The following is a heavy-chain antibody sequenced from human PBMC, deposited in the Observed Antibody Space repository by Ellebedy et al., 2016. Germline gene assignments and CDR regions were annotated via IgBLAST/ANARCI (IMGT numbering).Heavy chain of an antibody. Sequence: GESLKISXKGSGYSFTSYWIGWVRQMPGKGLEWMGIIYPGDSDTRYSPSFQGQVTISADKSISTAYLQWSSLKASDTAMYYCARGIVVPAAMSAGNWFDPWGQGTLVTVSS. CDR2: IYPGDSDT. V-gene: IGHV5-51*01. CDR1: GYSFTSYW. D-gene: IGHD2-2*01. CDR3: ARGIVVPAAMSAGNWFDP. J-gene: IGHJ5*02.